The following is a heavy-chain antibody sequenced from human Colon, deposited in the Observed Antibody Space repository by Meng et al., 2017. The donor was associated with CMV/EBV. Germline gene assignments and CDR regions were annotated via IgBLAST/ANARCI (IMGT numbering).Heavy chain of an antibody. CDR1: GGSISSYC. CDR3: ALRGSAAGTFQH. CDR2: MCYSGDT. Sequence: QVQGSGPGLVKTSETLSLTCTVSGGSISSYCWSWIRQPPGKGLEWIGYMCYSGDTNYNPSLRSRVTISGDTPKNQFSLKLNSVTAADTAVYYCALRGSAAGTFQHWGQGTLVTVSS. J-gene: IGHJ1*01. D-gene: IGHD6-13*01. V-gene: IGHV4-59*01.